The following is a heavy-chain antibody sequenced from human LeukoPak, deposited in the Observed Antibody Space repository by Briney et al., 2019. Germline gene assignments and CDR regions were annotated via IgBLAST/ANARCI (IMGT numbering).Heavy chain of an antibody. CDR2: ISGSGGST. V-gene: IGHV3-23*01. CDR3: AKEKTVSDAFDI. Sequence: PGGSLRLSCAASGFTFSSYEMNWVRQAPGKGLEWVSAISGSGGSTFYADSVKGRFTISRDNSKNTLYLQMNSLRAEDTAVYYCAKEKTVSDAFDIWGQGTMVTVSS. CDR1: GFTFSSYE. J-gene: IGHJ3*02. D-gene: IGHD5/OR15-5a*01.